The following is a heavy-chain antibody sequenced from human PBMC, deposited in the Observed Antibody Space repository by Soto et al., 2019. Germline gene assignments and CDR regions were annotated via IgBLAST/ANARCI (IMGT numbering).Heavy chain of an antibody. D-gene: IGHD2-8*01. CDR1: GFTFSDYY. V-gene: IGHV3-11*01. CDR2: ISSSGSTI. CDR3: ARDDFDWIGVSTTHDY. Sequence: GGSLRLSCAASGFTFSDYYMSWIRQAPGKGLEWVSYISSSGSTIYYADSVKGRFTISRDNAKNSLYLQMNSLRAEDTAVYYCARDDFDWIGVSTTHDYWGQGTLVTVSS. J-gene: IGHJ4*02.